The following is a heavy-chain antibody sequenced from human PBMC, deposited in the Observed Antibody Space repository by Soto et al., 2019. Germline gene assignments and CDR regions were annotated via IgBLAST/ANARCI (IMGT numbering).Heavy chain of an antibody. CDR2: ISAYNGNT. CDR1: GYTFTSYG. D-gene: IGHD2-8*01. J-gene: IGHJ6*02. V-gene: IGHV1-18*04. Sequence: ASVKVSCKASGYTFTSYGISWVRQAPGQGLEWMGWISAYNGNTNYAQKLQGRVTMTTDTSTGTAYMELRSLRSDDTAVYYCAREPGYCTNGVCHASYYYYGMDVWGQGTTVTV. CDR3: AREPGYCTNGVCHASYYYYGMDV.